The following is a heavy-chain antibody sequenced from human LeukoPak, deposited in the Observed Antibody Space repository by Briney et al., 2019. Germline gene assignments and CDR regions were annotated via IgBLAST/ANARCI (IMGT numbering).Heavy chain of an antibody. D-gene: IGHD6-13*01. Sequence: GESRKISCKGSGYSFTSYWIGWVRQMPGKGLEWMGIIYPGDSDTRYSPSFQGQVTISADKSISTAYLQWSSLKASDTAMYYCARRPYSSSLMGYFDYWGQGTLVTVSS. CDR2: IYPGDSDT. V-gene: IGHV5-51*01. CDR1: GYSFTSYW. J-gene: IGHJ4*02. CDR3: ARRPYSSSLMGYFDY.